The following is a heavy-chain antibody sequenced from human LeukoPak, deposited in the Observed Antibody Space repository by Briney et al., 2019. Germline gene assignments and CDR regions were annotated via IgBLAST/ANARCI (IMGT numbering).Heavy chain of an antibody. CDR2: IYYSGST. Sequence: SETLSLTCTVSGGSISSSSYYWGWLRQPPGKGLEWIGSIYYSGSTYYNPSLKSRVTISVDTSKNQFSLKLSSVTAADTAVYYCARGGYCSSTSCYVPYYYYGMDVWGQGTTVTVSS. V-gene: IGHV4-39*07. CDR1: GGSISSSSYY. J-gene: IGHJ6*02. CDR3: ARGGYCSSTSCYVPYYYYGMDV. D-gene: IGHD2-2*03.